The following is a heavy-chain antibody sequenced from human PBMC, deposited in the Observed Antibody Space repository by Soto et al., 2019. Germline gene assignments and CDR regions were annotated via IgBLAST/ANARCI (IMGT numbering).Heavy chain of an antibody. CDR1: GYTFTGYY. CDR2: INPDNGFP. Sequence: QVQLVQSGAEVKKPGASVKVSCKASGYTFTGYYVNWARQAPGQGLEWRGWINPDNGFPNYAQKFQGRVTLSRDTSINTAYMELGRLPSDDTAMYYCARTDYLFSTLTYYFDYWGQGTLVTVSS. D-gene: IGHD3-16*01. CDR3: ARTDYLFSTLTYYFDY. V-gene: IGHV1-2*02. J-gene: IGHJ4*02.